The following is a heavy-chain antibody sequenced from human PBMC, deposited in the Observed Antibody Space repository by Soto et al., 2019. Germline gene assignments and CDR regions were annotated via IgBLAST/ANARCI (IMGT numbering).Heavy chain of an antibody. D-gene: IGHD6-13*01. V-gene: IGHV3-23*01. Sequence: GGSLRLSCVASGFTFGMYTMNWVRQAPGKGLEWVSAISGSGDKSYYADSVKGRFTISRDDSKNTLYLQMNSLGADDTAVYSCAKVRGSSSWYGEYYFDSWGQGTLVTVSS. CDR1: GFTFGMYT. CDR3: AKVRGSSSWYGEYYFDS. J-gene: IGHJ4*02. CDR2: ISGSGDKS.